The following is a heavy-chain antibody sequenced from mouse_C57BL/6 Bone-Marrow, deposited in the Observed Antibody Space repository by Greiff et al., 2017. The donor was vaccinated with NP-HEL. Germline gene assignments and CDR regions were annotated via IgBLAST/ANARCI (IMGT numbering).Heavy chain of an antibody. Sequence: EVQLQESGAELVRPGASVKLSCTASGFNFNDYYMHWVKQRPEQGLEWIGRIDPEDGDTEYAPKFKGKATMTADTTSNTAYLQLSSLTSEDTAVEYGTAYYGSSYVGYWGKGTTLTVSS. CDR2: IDPEDGDT. CDR1: GFNFNDYY. CDR3: TAYYGSSYVGY. D-gene: IGHD1-1*01. J-gene: IGHJ2*01. V-gene: IGHV14-1*01.